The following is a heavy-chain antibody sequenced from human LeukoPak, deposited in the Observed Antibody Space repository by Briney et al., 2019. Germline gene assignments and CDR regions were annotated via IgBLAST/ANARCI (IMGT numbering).Heavy chain of an antibody. D-gene: IGHD6-6*01. CDR3: AKGLQLGPNRHYLDY. CDR2: ISGSGGST. J-gene: IGHJ4*02. CDR1: GFTFSSYA. V-gene: IGHV3-23*01. Sequence: GGSLRLSCAASGFTFSSYAMSWVRQAPGKGLEWVSAISGSGGSTYYADSVKGRFTISRDNSKNTLYLQMNSLRAEDTAVYYCAKGLQLGPNRHYLDYWGQGTLVTVSS.